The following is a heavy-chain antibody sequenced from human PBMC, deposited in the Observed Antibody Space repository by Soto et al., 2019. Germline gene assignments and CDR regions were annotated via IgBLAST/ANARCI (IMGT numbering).Heavy chain of an antibody. CDR3: TRKTPPTGMEV. J-gene: IGHJ6*02. V-gene: IGHV3-13*01. Sequence: EVQLVESGGGLVQPGGSLRLSSAAYGFTLSSYDIHWVRQATGEGMAWVSGIGSGGDTHYADSVKGRFIISREDGKNSLYLQMNNLRVGDTAVYYCTRKTPPTGMEVWGQGATVTVSS. D-gene: IGHD3-9*01. CDR1: GFTLSSYD. CDR2: IGSGGDT.